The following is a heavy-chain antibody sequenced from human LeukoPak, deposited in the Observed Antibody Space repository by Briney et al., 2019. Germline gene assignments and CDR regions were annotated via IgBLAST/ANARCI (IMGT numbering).Heavy chain of an antibody. Sequence: QPGGSLRLSCAASGFTVTSYGMHWVRQAPGKGLEWVAFIRHDGSNKYYTDSVKGRFTISRDNSKNTLYLQMNSLRPEDTAVYYCAKDIAYYYDSSGPLFDNWGQGTLVTVSS. CDR1: GFTVTSYG. D-gene: IGHD3-22*01. J-gene: IGHJ4*02. CDR2: IRHDGSNK. V-gene: IGHV3-30*02. CDR3: AKDIAYYYDSSGPLFDN.